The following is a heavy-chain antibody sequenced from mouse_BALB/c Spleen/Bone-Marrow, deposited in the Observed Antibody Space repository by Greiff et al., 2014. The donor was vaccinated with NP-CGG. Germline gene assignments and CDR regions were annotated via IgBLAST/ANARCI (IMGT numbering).Heavy chain of an antibody. Sequence: EVQGVESGGGLVQPGGSLRLSCATSGFTFTDYYMSWVRQPPGKALEWLSFIRNKANGYTTEYSASVKGRFTISRDNSQSILYLQMNTLRAEDSATYYCARDDYYAMDYWGQGTSVTVPS. CDR1: GFTFTDYY. J-gene: IGHJ4*01. V-gene: IGHV7-3*02. CDR2: IRNKANGYTT. CDR3: ARDDYYAMDY.